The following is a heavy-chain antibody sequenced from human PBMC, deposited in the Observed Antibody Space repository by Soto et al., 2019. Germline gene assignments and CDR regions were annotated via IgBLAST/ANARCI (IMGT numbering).Heavy chain of an antibody. Sequence: EVQLVQSGAEVKKPGESLRISCKGSGYSFTSYWISWVRQMPGKGLEWMGRIDPSDSYTNYSPSFQGHVTISADKSISTAYLQWSSLKASDTAMYYCARSLGYCSSTSCYTRDYYYYYGMDVWGQGTTVTVSS. J-gene: IGHJ6*02. CDR2: IDPSDSYT. CDR3: ARSLGYCSSTSCYTRDYYYYYGMDV. V-gene: IGHV5-10-1*03. D-gene: IGHD2-2*02. CDR1: GYSFTSYW.